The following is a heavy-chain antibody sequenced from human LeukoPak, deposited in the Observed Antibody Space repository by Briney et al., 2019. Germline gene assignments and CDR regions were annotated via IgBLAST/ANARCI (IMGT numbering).Heavy chain of an antibody. D-gene: IGHD5-24*01. CDR2: ISGSGGST. J-gene: IGHJ4*02. Sequence: PVGSLRLSCEASGFPFSSYAMNWVRQAPGKGLEWVSTISGSGGSTYYADSVKGRFTISRDKSKNTVYLQMNSLRAEDTAVYYCAKERGYGYNHIDYWGQGTLVSVSS. V-gene: IGHV3-23*01. CDR3: AKERGYGYNHIDY. CDR1: GFPFSSYA.